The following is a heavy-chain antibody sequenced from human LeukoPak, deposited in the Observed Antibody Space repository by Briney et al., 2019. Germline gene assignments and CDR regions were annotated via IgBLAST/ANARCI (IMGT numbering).Heavy chain of an antibody. J-gene: IGHJ5*02. Sequence: PSETLSLTCTVSGGSISSYSWSWIRQPPGKGLEWIGYIYHSGSTYYSPSLKSRVTISVDRSKNQFSLKLSSVTAADTAVYYCARGTERASWFDPWGQGTLVTVSS. V-gene: IGHV4-30-2*01. CDR1: GGSISSYS. D-gene: IGHD1-1*01. CDR2: IYHSGST. CDR3: ARGTERASWFDP.